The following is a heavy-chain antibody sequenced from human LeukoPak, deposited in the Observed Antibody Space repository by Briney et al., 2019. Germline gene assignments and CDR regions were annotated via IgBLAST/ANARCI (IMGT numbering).Heavy chain of an antibody. CDR1: GFHFSNYW. D-gene: IGHD1-26*01. V-gene: IGHV3-7*01. CDR2: IRQDGGET. CDR3: VRGGFFRYSGTSGDY. J-gene: IGHJ4*02. Sequence: GGSLRLSCAASGFHFSNYWMQWVRQAPGKGLEWVANIRQDGGETYYVDSVKGRFTISRDNAQNSLYLQMTSLRVEDMAIYYSVRGGFFRYSGTSGDYWGQGSQVTVSS.